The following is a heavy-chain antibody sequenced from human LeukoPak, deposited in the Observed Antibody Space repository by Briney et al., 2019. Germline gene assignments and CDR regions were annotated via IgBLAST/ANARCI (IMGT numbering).Heavy chain of an antibody. J-gene: IGHJ4*02. CDR2: IRYDGSNK. D-gene: IGHD5-24*01. CDR1: GFTFSSYG. CDR3: FAGQMATRH. V-gene: IGHV3-30*02. Sequence: PGWALRLSCAASGFTFSSYGMHWVRQAPGKGLEWVAFIRYDGSNKYYADSVKGRFTISRDNSKNTLYLQMNSLKAEDTAVYYCFAGQMATRHWGQGTLVTVSS.